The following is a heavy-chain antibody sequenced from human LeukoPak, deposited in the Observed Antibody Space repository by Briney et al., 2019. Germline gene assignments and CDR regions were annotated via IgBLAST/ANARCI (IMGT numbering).Heavy chain of an antibody. Sequence: GGSLRLSCAASGFTFSNYEMNWVRQAPGKGLEWVSYISSSGSTIYYADSVKGRFTISRDNAKNSLYLQMNSLRAEDTAVYYCARDGGEGGWFDPWGQGTLVTVSS. D-gene: IGHD2-21*01. V-gene: IGHV3-48*03. CDR2: ISSSGSTI. CDR1: GFTFSNYE. J-gene: IGHJ5*02. CDR3: ARDGGEGGWFDP.